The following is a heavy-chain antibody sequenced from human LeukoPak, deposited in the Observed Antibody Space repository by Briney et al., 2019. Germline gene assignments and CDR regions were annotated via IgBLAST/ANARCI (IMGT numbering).Heavy chain of an antibody. CDR1: GFTFSAYS. CDR2: ITSSSDSI. D-gene: IGHD2-2*01. J-gene: IGHJ5*02. Sequence: GGSLRLSCATSGFTFSAYSMIWVRQTPGKGLECLSYITSSSDSIHYADSVRGRFTVSRDNAKNSLYLQMNSLRDEDTAVYYCARNSAYCSSTSCWDWFDPWGQGTLVTVSS. CDR3: ARNSAYCSSTSCWDWFDP. V-gene: IGHV3-48*02.